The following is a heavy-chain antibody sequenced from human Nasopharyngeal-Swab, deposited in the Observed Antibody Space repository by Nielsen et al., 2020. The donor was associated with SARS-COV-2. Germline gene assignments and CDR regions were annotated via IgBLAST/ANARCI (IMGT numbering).Heavy chain of an antibody. CDR1: GYIFTSYG. CDR3: ARHYDFWSGYLPYYFDY. CDR2: ISAYNGNT. V-gene: IGHV1-18*01. Sequence: ASVKVSCKASGYIFTSYGISWVRQDPGQGLEWMGWISAYNGNTNYAQKLQGRVTMTTDTSTSTAYMELRSLRSDDTAVYYCARHYDFWSGYLPYYFDYWGQGTLVTVSS. J-gene: IGHJ4*02. D-gene: IGHD3-3*01.